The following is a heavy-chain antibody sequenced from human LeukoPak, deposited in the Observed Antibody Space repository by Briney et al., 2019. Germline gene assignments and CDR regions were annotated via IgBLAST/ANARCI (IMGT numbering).Heavy chain of an antibody. D-gene: IGHD6-19*01. V-gene: IGHV3-7*01. CDR1: GFTFSTYT. Sequence: PGGSLRLSCAASGFTFSTYTMNWVRQAPGKGLEWVANIKQDGSEKNYVDSVKGRFTISRDNTKNSLYLQMNSLRAEDTAVYYCAKDRYSSGWAPFDYWGQGILVTVSS. CDR2: IKQDGSEK. CDR3: AKDRYSSGWAPFDY. J-gene: IGHJ4*02.